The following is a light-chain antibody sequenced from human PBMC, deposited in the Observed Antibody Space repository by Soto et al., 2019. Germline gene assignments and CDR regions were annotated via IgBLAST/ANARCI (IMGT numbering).Light chain of an antibody. CDR2: DAS. Sequence: DIQMTQSPSSLSAAVGDRVTITCQASRPISKYLNWYQQIPGKAPKLLISDASDLEAGAPSRFSGSGSGTSFSFTINNLQPEDIATYYCQQFADFPLTFGGGTTVEI. CDR1: RPISKY. V-gene: IGKV1-33*01. J-gene: IGKJ4*01. CDR3: QQFADFPLT.